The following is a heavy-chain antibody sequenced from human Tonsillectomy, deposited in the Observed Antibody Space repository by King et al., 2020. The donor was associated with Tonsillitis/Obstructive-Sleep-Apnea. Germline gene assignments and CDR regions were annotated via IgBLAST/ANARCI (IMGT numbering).Heavy chain of an antibody. CDR1: GFTFTNYA. D-gene: IGHD5-18*01. J-gene: IGHJ4*02. CDR2: ISGSGGGT. V-gene: IGHV3-23*04. Sequence: VQLVESGGGLVQPGGSLRLSCAASGFTFTNYAMTWVRQAPGKGLEWVSAISGSGGGTYYADSVKGRFTISRDNSKNTLWLQMNSLRAEDTAVYYCANASGAAMGMVDYWGQGTLVTVSS. CDR3: ANASGAAMGMVDY.